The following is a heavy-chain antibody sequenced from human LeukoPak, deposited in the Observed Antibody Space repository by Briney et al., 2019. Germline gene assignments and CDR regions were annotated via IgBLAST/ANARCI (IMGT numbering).Heavy chain of an antibody. CDR3: ARSKLLLPDGMDV. D-gene: IGHD2/OR15-2a*01. CDR1: GFTFSSYE. J-gene: IGHJ6*04. V-gene: IGHV3-48*03. Sequence: GGSLRLSCAASGFTFSSYEMNWVRQAPGKGLEWVSYISSSGSTIYYADSVKGRFTISRDNAKNSLYLQMNSLRAQDTAVYYCARSKLLLPDGMDVWGKGTTVTVSS. CDR2: ISSSGSTI.